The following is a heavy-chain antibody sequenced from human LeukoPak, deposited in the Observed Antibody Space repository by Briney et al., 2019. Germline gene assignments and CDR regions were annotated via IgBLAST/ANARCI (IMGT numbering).Heavy chain of an antibody. CDR2: IYYSGST. V-gene: IGHV4-59*01. CDR3: AREGYSYGSNFDY. J-gene: IGHJ4*02. CDR1: GGSISSYY. Sequence: SETLSLTCTASGGSISSYYWSWIRQPPGKGLEWIGYIYYSGSTNYNPSLKSRVTISVDTSKNQFSLKLSSVTAADTAVYYCAREGYSYGSNFDYWGQGTLVTVSS. D-gene: IGHD5-18*01.